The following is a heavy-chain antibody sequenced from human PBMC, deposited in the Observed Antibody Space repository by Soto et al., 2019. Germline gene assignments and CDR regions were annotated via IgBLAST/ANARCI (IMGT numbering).Heavy chain of an antibody. D-gene: IGHD6-13*01. CDR1: GFSLSTRGVG. V-gene: IGHV2-5*02. J-gene: IGHJ5*02. CDR2: IYWDDDK. Sequence: QITLKASGPTLVKPTQTLTLTCTFSGFSLSTRGVGVGWIRQPPGKALEWLAHIYWDDDKRYSPSLESRMTMTKDTSNNQVVLTVTNMDPVDTATYYCAHVPRPVAWYSSSWNWFNPWGQGTLVTVSS. CDR3: AHVPRPVAWYSSSWNWFNP.